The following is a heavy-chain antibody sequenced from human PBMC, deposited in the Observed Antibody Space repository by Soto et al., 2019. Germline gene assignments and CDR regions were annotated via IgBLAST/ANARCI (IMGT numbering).Heavy chain of an antibody. V-gene: IGHV1-8*01. CDR3: AKSVGSPGFPGY. D-gene: IGHD6-13*01. CDR2: MNPGSGDT. Sequence: ASVKVSCKASGYSFTNNDVSWVRQATGQGLEWMGWMNPGSGDTGYAQKFQGWVTMTRDTSISTAYMELSRLRSDDTAVYYCAKSVGSPGFPGYWGQGTLVTVSS. CDR1: GYSFTNND. J-gene: IGHJ4*02.